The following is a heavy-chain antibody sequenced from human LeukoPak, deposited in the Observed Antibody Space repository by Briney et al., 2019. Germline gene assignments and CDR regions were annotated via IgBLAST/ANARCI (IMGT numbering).Heavy chain of an antibody. J-gene: IGHJ4*02. CDR3: ARENPAFDY. Sequence: GGSLRLSCAASGFILSTYGMNWVRQAPGKGLEWVSYISSSRNTVTYADSVRGRFTISRVNAKNSLYLEMNSLRAEDTAVYYCARENPAFDYWGQGTLVTVSS. V-gene: IGHV3-48*01. CDR1: GFILSTYG. CDR2: ISSSRNTV.